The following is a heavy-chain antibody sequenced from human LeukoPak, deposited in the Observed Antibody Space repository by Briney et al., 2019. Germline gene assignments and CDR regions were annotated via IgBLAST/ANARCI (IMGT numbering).Heavy chain of an antibody. CDR2: INPNDGDT. D-gene: IGHD2-2*01. CDR3: ARANFLYCSSSACLFDY. V-gene: IGHV1-2*02. CDR1: GYTFTDYY. Sequence: ASVKVSCKASGYTFTDYYMHWVRQAPGQGFEWMGWINPNDGDTNYAQKFQGRVTMTRDTSISTAHMEVSRLRFDDTAVYYCARANFLYCSSSACLFDYWGQGTLVTVSS. J-gene: IGHJ4*02.